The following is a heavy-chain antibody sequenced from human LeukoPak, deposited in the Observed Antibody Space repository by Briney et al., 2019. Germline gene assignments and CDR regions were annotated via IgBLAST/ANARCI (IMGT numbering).Heavy chain of an antibody. D-gene: IGHD6-13*01. Sequence: PSETLSLTCTVSGYSISSGYYWGWIRQPPGKGLEWIGSIYHSGSTYYNPSLKSRVTISVDTSKNQFSLKLSSVTAADTAVYYCARGPPHYSSSWYTAYYYYYMDVWGKGTTVTVSS. V-gene: IGHV4-38-2*02. CDR2: IYHSGST. CDR3: ARGPPHYSSSWYTAYYYYYMDV. CDR1: GYSISSGYY. J-gene: IGHJ6*03.